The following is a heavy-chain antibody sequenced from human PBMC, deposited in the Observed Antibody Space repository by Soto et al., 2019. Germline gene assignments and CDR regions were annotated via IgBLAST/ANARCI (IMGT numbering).Heavy chain of an antibody. V-gene: IGHV5-51*01. CDR1: GYSFINNW. Sequence: GESLKISCKGSGYSFINNWIGWVRQMPGKGLEWMGIIHPGDSDSRYSPSFQGQVTMSVDKSINTAYLQWSSLKASDTAMYYCARRDSSGFPDYWGQGTLVTVSS. CDR3: ARRDSSGFPDY. CDR2: IHPGDSDS. D-gene: IGHD3-22*01. J-gene: IGHJ4*02.